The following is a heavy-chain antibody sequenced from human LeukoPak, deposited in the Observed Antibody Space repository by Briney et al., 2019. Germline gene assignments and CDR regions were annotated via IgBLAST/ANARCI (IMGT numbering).Heavy chain of an antibody. V-gene: IGHV3-30-3*01. CDR1: GFTFSSYG. CDR2: ISYDGSNK. J-gene: IGHJ4*02. CDR3: ARDLTTDGSY. D-gene: IGHD4-17*01. Sequence: QAGGSLRLSCAASGFTFSSYGMHWVRQAPGKGLEWVAVISYDGSNKYYADYVKGRFTISRDNSKNTLYLQMNSLRAEDTAVYYCARDLTTDGSYWGQGTLVTVSS.